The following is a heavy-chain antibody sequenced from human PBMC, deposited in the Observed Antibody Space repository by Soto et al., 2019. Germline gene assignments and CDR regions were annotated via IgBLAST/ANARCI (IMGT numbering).Heavy chain of an antibody. CDR2: ILYDGSDK. Sequence: PGGSLRLSCAASGFTFSSYGMHWVRQAPGKGLEWVTGILYDGSDKYYADSEKGRFTISRENSKNTLYLQMNSLRTEDAAVYYCAKAGGGFGDFVHHWGQGTPVTVSS. CDR3: AKAGGGFGDFVHH. J-gene: IGHJ4*02. D-gene: IGHD3-10*01. CDR1: GFTFSSYG. V-gene: IGHV3-30*18.